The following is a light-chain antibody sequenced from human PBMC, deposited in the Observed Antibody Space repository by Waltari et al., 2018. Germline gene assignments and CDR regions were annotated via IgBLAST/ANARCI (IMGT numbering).Light chain of an antibody. CDR2: TNN. CDR3: AAWDDSLSAVV. Sequence: QSVLTQPPSASGTPGQRVTISCSGSSSNLGSNYVYWYQQLPGTTPKLLIYTNNGRPSGVPDRFSGSKSGTSASLAISGLRSEDEADYYCAAWDDSLSAVVFGGGTKLTVL. CDR1: SSNLGSNY. J-gene: IGLJ2*01. V-gene: IGLV1-47*01.